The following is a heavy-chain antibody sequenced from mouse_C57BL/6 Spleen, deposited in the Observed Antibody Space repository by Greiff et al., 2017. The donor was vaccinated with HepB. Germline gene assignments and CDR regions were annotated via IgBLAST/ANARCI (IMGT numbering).Heavy chain of an antibody. Sequence: DVKLVESEGGLVQPGSSMKLSCTASGFTFSDYYMAWVRQVPEKGLEWVANIKYDGSSTYYLDSLKSRFIISRDNAKNILYLQMSSLKSEDTATYYCARDHYSNFDYWGQGTTLTVSS. J-gene: IGHJ2*01. CDR3: ARDHYSNFDY. CDR1: GFTFSDYY. CDR2: IKYDGSST. V-gene: IGHV5-16*01. D-gene: IGHD2-5*01.